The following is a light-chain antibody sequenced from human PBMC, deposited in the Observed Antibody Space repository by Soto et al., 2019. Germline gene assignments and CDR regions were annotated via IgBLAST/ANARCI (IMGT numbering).Light chain of an antibody. CDR1: QSISSW. CDR3: QQYNSYSSWT. J-gene: IGKJ1*01. V-gene: IGKV1-5*01. Sequence: DIQMTQSPSTLSAPVGDRVTITCRASQSISSWLAWYQQKPGKAPKLLIYDASSLESGVPSRFSGSGSGTEFTLTISSLQPDDFATYYCQQYNSYSSWTFGQGTKV. CDR2: DAS.